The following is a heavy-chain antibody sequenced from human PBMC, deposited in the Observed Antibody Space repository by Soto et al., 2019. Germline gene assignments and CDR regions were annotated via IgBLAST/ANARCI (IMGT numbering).Heavy chain of an antibody. J-gene: IGHJ4*02. CDR3: SHRSSTRGVFDY. CDR2: IYWDGDE. V-gene: IGHV2-5*02. Sequence: QITLKESGPTLVKPTQTLTLTCTFSGYSLSTSGVGVGWIRQPPGKALEWLALIYWDGDERYSPSLRTRLTITKDTSKIQVVLTMTNMDPVDTATYYCSHRSSTRGVFDYWGQGTLVTVSS. D-gene: IGHD2-2*01. CDR1: GYSLSTSGVG.